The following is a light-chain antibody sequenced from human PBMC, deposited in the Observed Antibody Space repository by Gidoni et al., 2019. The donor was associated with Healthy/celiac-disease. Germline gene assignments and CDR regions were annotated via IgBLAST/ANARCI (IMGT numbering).Light chain of an antibody. CDR3: GTWDSSLSAVV. V-gene: IGLV1-51*01. CDR2: DNN. J-gene: IGLJ2*01. Sequence: LSCSGSSSNIGNNYVSWYQQLPGTAPKLLIYDNNKRPSGIPDRFSGSKSGPSATLGITGLQTGDEADYYCGTWDSSLSAVVFGGGIKLTVL. CDR1: SSNIGNNY.